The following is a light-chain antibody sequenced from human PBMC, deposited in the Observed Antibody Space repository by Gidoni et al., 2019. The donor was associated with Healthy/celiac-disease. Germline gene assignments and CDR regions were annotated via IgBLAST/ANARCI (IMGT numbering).Light chain of an antibody. J-gene: IGKJ1*01. CDR1: QSVSRRY. Sequence: EVVLTQSPGTLSLSPGERATLPCRASQSVSRRYLAWYQQKPGQAPRLIIYGASNRATGIPDRFSGSGSGTDFTLTISRLEPEDFAVYYCQQWTFGQXTKVEIK. V-gene: IGKV3-20*01. CDR3: QQWT. CDR2: GAS.